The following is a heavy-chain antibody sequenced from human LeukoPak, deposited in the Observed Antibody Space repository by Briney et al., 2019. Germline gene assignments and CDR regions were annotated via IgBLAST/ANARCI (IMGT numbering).Heavy chain of an antibody. D-gene: IGHD3-10*01. Sequence: GGSLRLSCAASGFTFSNYWMSWVRQAPGKGLEWVANIKQDGSEKYYVNSVKGRFTISRDNAKNSLYLQMNSLRAEDTAVYYCARRGVLWFGELFYYGMDVWGQGTTVTVSS. J-gene: IGHJ6*02. CDR2: IKQDGSEK. CDR1: GFTFSNYW. CDR3: ARRGVLWFGELFYYGMDV. V-gene: IGHV3-7*03.